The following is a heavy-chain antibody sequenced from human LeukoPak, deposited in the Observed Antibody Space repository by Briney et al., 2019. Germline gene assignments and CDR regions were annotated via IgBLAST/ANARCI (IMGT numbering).Heavy chain of an antibody. J-gene: IGHJ4*02. CDR2: IYPGDSDT. V-gene: IGHV5-51*01. CDR1: GYSFTSYW. D-gene: IGHD5-24*01. Sequence: GESLKISCKGSGYSFTSYWIGWVRQMPGKGLEWMGIIYPGDSDTRYSPSFQGQVTISADKSISTAYLQWSSLKASDTAMYYCVRLSRGDGYNSGDFSYFDYWGQGTLVTVSS. CDR3: VRLSRGDGYNSGDFSYFDY.